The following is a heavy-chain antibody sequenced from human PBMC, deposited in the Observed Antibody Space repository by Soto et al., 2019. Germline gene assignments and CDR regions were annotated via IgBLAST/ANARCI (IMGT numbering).Heavy chain of an antibody. D-gene: IGHD2-2*01. Sequence: PSETLSLTCTFSGDSISSSKYYWGWIRQPPGKGLEWIGYMYHSGSTYYNPSLKSRVTISIDRSKNQFSLKLSSVTAADTAVYYCARVPDYWGQGILVTVSS. CDR3: ARVPDY. CDR2: MYHSGST. CDR1: GDSISSSKYY. V-gene: IGHV4-39*07. J-gene: IGHJ4*02.